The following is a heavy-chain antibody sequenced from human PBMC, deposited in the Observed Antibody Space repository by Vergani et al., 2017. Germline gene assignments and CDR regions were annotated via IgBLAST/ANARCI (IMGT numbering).Heavy chain of an antibody. Sequence: EVQLVESGGGLVKPGGSLRLSCAASGFTFSSYSMNWVRQAPGKGLEWVSSISSSSSHIYYADSVKGRFTISRDNAKNSLYLQMNSLRAEDTAVYYCARGELYCWGSGSYKTEYYCDRVVRG. V-gene: IGHV3-21*01. CDR3: ARGELYCWGSGSYKTEYYCDRVV. D-gene: IGHD3-10*01. CDR2: ISSSSSHI. J-gene: IGHJ6*01. CDR1: GFTFSSYS.